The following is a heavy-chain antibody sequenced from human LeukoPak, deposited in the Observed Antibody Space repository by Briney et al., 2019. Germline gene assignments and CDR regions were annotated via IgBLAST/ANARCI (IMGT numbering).Heavy chain of an antibody. CDR1: GFTFSSYS. CDR2: ISSSLSTI. CDR3: ARAYSSSLYYYYYMDV. Sequence: GGSLRLSCAAYGFTFSSYSMNWVRQAPGKGLEWVSYISSSLSTIYYADSVKGRFTISRDNAKNSLYLQMNSLRDEDTAVYYCARAYSSSLYYYYYMDVWGKGTTVTVSS. D-gene: IGHD6-6*01. J-gene: IGHJ6*03. V-gene: IGHV3-48*02.